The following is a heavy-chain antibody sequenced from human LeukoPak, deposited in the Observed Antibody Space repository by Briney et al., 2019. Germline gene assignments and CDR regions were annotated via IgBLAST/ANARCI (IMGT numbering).Heavy chain of an antibody. CDR3: ARDGGYNSGWPYFDY. J-gene: IGHJ4*02. CDR1: GGSFSGYY. CDR2: IYYSGST. D-gene: IGHD6-19*01. V-gene: IGHV4-59*01. Sequence: SETLSLTCAVYGGSFSGYYWSWIRQPPGKGLEWIGHIYYSGSTNYNPSLKSRVTISVDTSKNQFSLQLRSVTAADTAVYYCARDGGYNSGWPYFDYWGQGTLVPVSS.